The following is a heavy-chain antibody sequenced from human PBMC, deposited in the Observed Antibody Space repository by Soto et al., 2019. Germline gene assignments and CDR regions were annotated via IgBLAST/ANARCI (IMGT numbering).Heavy chain of an antibody. CDR2: IYYSGST. CDR3: ARGSPNAYGMDV. J-gene: IGHJ6*02. V-gene: IGHV4-31*03. D-gene: IGHD2-15*01. CDR1: GGSISTGGYY. Sequence: QVQLQESGPGLVKPSQTLSLTCTVSGGSISTGGYYWSWIRQHPGKGLEWIGYIYYSGSTYYNPSLKSRVTISVDTSKNQFSVYLSSVTGADTAVYYCARGSPNAYGMDVWGQGTTVTVSS.